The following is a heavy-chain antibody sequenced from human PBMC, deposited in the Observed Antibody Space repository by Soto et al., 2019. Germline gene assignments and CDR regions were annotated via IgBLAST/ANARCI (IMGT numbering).Heavy chain of an antibody. CDR3: ARDRWVRPTLNPGNWFAP. CDR2: IIPIFGTA. J-gene: IGHJ5*02. CDR1: GGTFSSYA. Sequence: QVQLVQSGAEVKKPGSSVKVSCKASGGTFSSYAISWVRQAPGQGLEWMGGIIPIFGTANYAQKFQGRVTITADESTSTAYMELSSLRSEDTAVYYCARDRWVRPTLNPGNWFAPWGQGTLVTVSS. V-gene: IGHV1-69*01. D-gene: IGHD1-26*01.